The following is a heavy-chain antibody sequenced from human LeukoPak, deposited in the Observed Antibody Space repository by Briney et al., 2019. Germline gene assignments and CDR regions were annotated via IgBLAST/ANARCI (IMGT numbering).Heavy chain of an antibody. CDR1: GFTFSSYG. CDR2: ISYDGSNK. J-gene: IGHJ4*02. V-gene: IGHV3-30*18. CDR3: AKDGYYYDSSGYYLFDY. D-gene: IGHD3-22*01. Sequence: PGRSLRLSCAASGFTFSSYGMHWVRQAPGKGLEWVAVISYDGSNKYYADSVKGRFTISRDNSKNTLYLQMNSLRAEDTAVYYCAKDGYYYDSSGYYLFDYWGQGTLVTVSS.